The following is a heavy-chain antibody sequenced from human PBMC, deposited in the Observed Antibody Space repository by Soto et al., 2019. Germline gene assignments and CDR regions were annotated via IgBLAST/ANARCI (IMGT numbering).Heavy chain of an antibody. J-gene: IGHJ4*02. Sequence: GGSLRLSCAASGFTFSSYAMSWVRQAPGKGLEWVSAISGSGGSTYYADSVKGRFTISRDNSKNTLYLQMNSLRAEDTAVYYCAKDLTTGVVKPVISGEDIDYWGQGTLVTVSS. V-gene: IGHV3-23*01. CDR1: GFTFSSYA. CDR2: ISGSGGST. D-gene: IGHD3-3*01. CDR3: AKDLTTGVVKPVISGEDIDY.